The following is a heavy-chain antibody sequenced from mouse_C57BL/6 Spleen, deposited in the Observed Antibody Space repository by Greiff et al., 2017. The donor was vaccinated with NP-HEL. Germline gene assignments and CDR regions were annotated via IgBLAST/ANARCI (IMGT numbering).Heavy chain of an antibody. J-gene: IGHJ4*01. V-gene: IGHV5-16*01. CDR1: GFTFSDYY. CDR2: INYDGSST. D-gene: IGHD2-10*02. Sequence: EVMLVESEGGLVQPGSSMKLSCTASGFTFSDYYMAWVRQVPEKGLEWVANINYDGSSTYYLDSLKSRFIISRDNAKNILYLQMSSLKSEDTATYYCAREEYGNSYYAMDYWGQGTSVTVSS. CDR3: AREEYGNSYYAMDY.